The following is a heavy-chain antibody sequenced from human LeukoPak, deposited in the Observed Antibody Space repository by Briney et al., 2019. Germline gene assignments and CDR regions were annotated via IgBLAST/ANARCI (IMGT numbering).Heavy chain of an antibody. CDR2: ISGSGGST. CDR3: AKAPLRFLEWLPWVGGFDP. J-gene: IGHJ5*02. D-gene: IGHD3-3*01. V-gene: IGHV3-23*01. CDR1: GFTFSSYA. Sequence: PGGSLRLSCAASGFTFSSYAMSWVRQAPGKGLEWVSAISGSGGSTYYADSVKGRFTISRDNSKNTLYLQMNSLRAEDTAVYYCAKAPLRFLEWLPWVGGFDPWDQGTLVTVSS.